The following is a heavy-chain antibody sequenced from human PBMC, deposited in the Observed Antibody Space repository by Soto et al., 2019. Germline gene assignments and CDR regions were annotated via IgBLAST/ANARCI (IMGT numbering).Heavy chain of an antibody. D-gene: IGHD6-13*01. Sequence: GASVKVSCTASGHTFTSYGIHWVRQAPGQRLEWMGWINAANGDTKYSPKFQGRVTITRDTSASTAYMELSSLRSEDTAVYYCVRRHVSATGIDWFDPWGQGTLVTVSS. CDR2: INAANGDT. CDR1: GHTFTSYG. CDR3: VRRHVSATGIDWFDP. V-gene: IGHV1-3*01. J-gene: IGHJ5*02.